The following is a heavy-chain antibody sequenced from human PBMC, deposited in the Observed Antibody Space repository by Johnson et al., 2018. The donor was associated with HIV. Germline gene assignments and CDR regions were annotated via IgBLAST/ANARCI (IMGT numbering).Heavy chain of an antibody. D-gene: IGHD1-26*01. J-gene: IGHJ3*02. Sequence: QVQLVESGGGVVQPGRSLRLSCAASGFTFSSYAMHWVRQAPGKALEWVAIISYDGSNKYYADSVKGRFTISRDNSKNTLYLQMNSLRVEDTAVYYCAKAVGGYAFDIWGQGTMVTVSS. CDR3: AKAVGGYAFDI. CDR1: GFTFSSYA. V-gene: IGHV3-30*04. CDR2: ISYDGSNK.